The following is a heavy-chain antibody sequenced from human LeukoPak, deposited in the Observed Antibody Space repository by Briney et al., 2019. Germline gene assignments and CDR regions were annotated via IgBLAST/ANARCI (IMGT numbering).Heavy chain of an antibody. V-gene: IGHV4-39*01. CDR2: INHSGST. CDR3: ARGLTYYDFWSGYYPYLNWFDP. J-gene: IGHJ5*02. CDR1: GGSISSSTYY. D-gene: IGHD3-3*01. Sequence: KPSETLSLTCTVSGGSISSSTYYWSWIRQPPGKGLEWIGEINHSGSTNYNPSLKSRVTISVDTSKNQFSLKLSSVTAADTAVYYCARGLTYYDFWSGYYPYLNWFDPWGQGTLVTVSS.